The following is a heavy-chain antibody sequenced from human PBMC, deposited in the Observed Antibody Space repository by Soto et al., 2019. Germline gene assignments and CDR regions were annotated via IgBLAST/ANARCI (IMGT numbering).Heavy chain of an antibody. D-gene: IGHD2-15*01. Sequence: QVQLVQSGAEEKKPGASVKVSCKASGYTFTSYAMHWVRQAPGQRLEWMGWINGGNGNTKYSQKFQGRVTITRDTSASTAYMELSSLRSEDTAVYYCARGESVVGDYWGQGTLVTVSS. CDR1: GYTFTSYA. V-gene: IGHV1-3*05. CDR3: ARGESVVGDY. CDR2: INGGNGNT. J-gene: IGHJ4*02.